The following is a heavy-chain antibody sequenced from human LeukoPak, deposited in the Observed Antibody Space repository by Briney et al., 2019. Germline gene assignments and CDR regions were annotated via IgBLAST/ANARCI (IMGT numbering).Heavy chain of an antibody. CDR3: ASTLGYCSGGSCYSGY. J-gene: IGHJ4*02. Sequence: RSETLSLTCAVYGGSFSGYYWSWIRQPPGKGLEWIGEINHSGSTNYNPSLKSRVTISVDTSKDQFSLKLSSVTAADTAVYYCASTLGYCSGGSCYSGYWGQGTLVTVSS. CDR1: GGSFSGYY. V-gene: IGHV4-34*01. D-gene: IGHD2-15*01. CDR2: INHSGST.